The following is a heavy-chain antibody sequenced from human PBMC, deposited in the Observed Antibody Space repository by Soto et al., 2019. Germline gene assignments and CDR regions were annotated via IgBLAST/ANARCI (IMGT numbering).Heavy chain of an antibody. CDR3: ARDHTYWLDP. CDR2: ISYDGSNK. J-gene: IGHJ5*02. V-gene: IGHV3-30-3*01. D-gene: IGHD3-16*01. Sequence: GGSLRLSCAASGFTFSSYAMHWVRQAPGKGLEWVAVISYDGSNKYYADSVKGRFTISRDNSKNTLYLQMNSLRAEDTAVYYCARDHTYWLDPWGQGTLVTVSS. CDR1: GFTFSSYA.